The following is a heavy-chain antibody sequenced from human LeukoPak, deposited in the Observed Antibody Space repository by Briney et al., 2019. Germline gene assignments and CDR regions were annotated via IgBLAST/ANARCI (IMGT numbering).Heavy chain of an antibody. CDR1: GGSISSYY. J-gene: IGHJ6*03. CDR2: IYYSGST. Sequence: SETLSLTCTVSGGSISSYYWSWIRQPPGKGLEWIGYIYYSGSTNYNPPLKSRVTISVDTSKNQFSLKLSSVTAADTAVYYCARDRSGLYMDVWGKGTTVTVSS. V-gene: IGHV4-59*01. CDR3: ARDRSGLYMDV.